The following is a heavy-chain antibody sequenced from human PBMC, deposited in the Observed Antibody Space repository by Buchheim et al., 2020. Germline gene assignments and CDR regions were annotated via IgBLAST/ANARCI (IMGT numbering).Heavy chain of an antibody. CDR1: GFTFSSYG. J-gene: IGHJ5*02. V-gene: IGHV3-30*03. CDR3: ARDIGVRFLEWLFRWFDP. CDR2: ISYDGSNK. D-gene: IGHD3-3*01. Sequence: QVQLVESGGGVVQPGRSLRLSCAASGFTFSSYGMHWVRQAPGKGLEWVAVISYDGSNKYYADSVKGRFTISRDNSKNTLYLQMNSLRAEDTAVYYCARDIGVRFLEWLFRWFDPWGQGTL.